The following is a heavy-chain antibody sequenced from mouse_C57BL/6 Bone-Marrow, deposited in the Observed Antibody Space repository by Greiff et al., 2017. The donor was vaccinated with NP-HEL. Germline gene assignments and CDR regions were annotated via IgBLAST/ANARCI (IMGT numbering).Heavy chain of an antibody. CDR2: IYPGSGST. J-gene: IGHJ3*01. Sequence: QVHVKQPGAELVKPGASVKMSCKASGYTFTSYWITWVKQRPGQGLEWIGDIYPGSGSTNYNEKFKSKATLTVDTSSSKAYMQLSSLTSEDSAVYYCATIYYPWAFAYWGQGTLVTVSA. D-gene: IGHD2-1*01. CDR1: GYTFTSYW. V-gene: IGHV1-55*01. CDR3: ATIYYPWAFAY.